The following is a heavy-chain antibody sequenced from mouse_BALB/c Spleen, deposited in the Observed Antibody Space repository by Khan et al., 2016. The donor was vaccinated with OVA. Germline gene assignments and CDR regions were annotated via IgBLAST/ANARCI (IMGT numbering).Heavy chain of an antibody. CDR1: GYTFTDYY. Sequence: QVQLKESGAELARPGASVKLSCKASGYTFTDYYINWVKQRPGQGLEWIGEISPGSGDTYYNEKFKGKATLTADNSSTTAYMHLSSMTSDASAVYICARRNYFGYTFAYWGQGTLVTVSA. V-gene: IGHV1-77*01. D-gene: IGHD1-2*01. CDR2: ISPGSGDT. CDR3: ARRNYFGYTFAY. J-gene: IGHJ3*01.